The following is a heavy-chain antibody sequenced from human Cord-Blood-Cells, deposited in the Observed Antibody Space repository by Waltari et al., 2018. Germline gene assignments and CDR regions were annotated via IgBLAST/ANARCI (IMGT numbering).Heavy chain of an antibody. CDR2: ISSSSSYI. D-gene: IGHD3-10*01. CDR1: GFTFSSYS. V-gene: IGHV3-21*01. J-gene: IGHJ2*01. Sequence: EVQLVESGGGLVKPGGSLRLSCAASGFTFSSYSMTWVGQAPGKGLEWVSSISSSSSYIYYADSVKGRFTISRDNAKNSLYLQMNSLRAEDTAVYYCAREGGEDWYFDLWGRGTLVTVSS. CDR3: AREGGEDWYFDL.